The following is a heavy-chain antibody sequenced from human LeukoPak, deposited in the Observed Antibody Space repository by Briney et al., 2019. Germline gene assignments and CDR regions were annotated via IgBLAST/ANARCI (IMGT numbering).Heavy chain of an antibody. J-gene: IGHJ6*04. Sequence: GASVKVSCKASGGTFSSYAIGWVRQAPGQGLEWMGGIIPIFGTANYAQKFQGRVTITADKSTSTAYMEPSSLRSEDTAVYYCARAGGLQGGYYYYYGMDVWGKGTTVTVSS. V-gene: IGHV1-69*06. CDR2: IIPIFGTA. CDR3: ARAGGLQGGYYYYYGMDV. D-gene: IGHD2-21*01. CDR1: GGTFSSYA.